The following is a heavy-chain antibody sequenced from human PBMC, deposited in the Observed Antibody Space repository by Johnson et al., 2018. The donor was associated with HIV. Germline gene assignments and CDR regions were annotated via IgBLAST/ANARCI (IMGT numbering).Heavy chain of an antibody. CDR3: ARDLNHFRGAFDI. CDR1: GFTFSSYA. J-gene: IGHJ3*02. D-gene: IGHD1-14*01. Sequence: QVLLVESGGGVVQPGRSLRLSCAASGFTFSSYAMHWVRQAPGKGLEWVAVISYDGSNKYYADSVKGRFTISRDNSKNTLYLQMNSLRAEDTAVYYCARDLNHFRGAFDIWGQGTMVTVSS. V-gene: IGHV3-30*04. CDR2: ISYDGSNK.